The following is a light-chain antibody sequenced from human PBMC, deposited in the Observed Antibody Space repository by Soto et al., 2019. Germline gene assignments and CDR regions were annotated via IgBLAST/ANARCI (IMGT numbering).Light chain of an antibody. CDR1: QSVSSSY. CDR2: GAS. CDR3: QQYNNWPPIP. V-gene: IGKV3-20*01. Sequence: EIVLTQSPGTLSLSPGERATLSCRASQSVSSSYLAWYQQKPGQAPRLLIYGASSRATGIPDRFSGSGSGTEFTLSISSLQSEDSAVYYCQQYNNWPPIPFGPGTRLEIK. J-gene: IGKJ5*01.